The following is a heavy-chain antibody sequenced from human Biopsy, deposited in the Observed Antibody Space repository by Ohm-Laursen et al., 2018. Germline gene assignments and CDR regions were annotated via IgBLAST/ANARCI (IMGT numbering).Heavy chain of an antibody. J-gene: IGHJ4*02. CDR2: ISSSSTI. V-gene: IGHV3-48*03. Sequence: SCAASGFTFSNYEMNWVRQAPGKGLEWVSYISSSSTIYYADSVKGRFTISRDNAKNSLYLQMNSLRVEDTAVYYCARWDYWGQGTLVTVSS. CDR3: ARWDY. CDR1: GFTFSNYE.